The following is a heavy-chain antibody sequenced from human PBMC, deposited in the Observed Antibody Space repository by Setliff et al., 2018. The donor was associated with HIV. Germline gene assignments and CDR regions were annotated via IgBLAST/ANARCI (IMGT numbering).Heavy chain of an antibody. Sequence: SETLSLTCTVSAGSIRSSTYYWAWIRQPPGKGLEWIGTIYYSGSTYYNPSLKSRATISVDMSKNQFSLKLSSVTAADTAVYYCARIVRWELVATSTFFYYYMDVWGKGTTVTVSS. J-gene: IGHJ6*03. CDR1: AGSIRSSTYY. D-gene: IGHD1-26*01. CDR2: IYYSGST. V-gene: IGHV4-39*01. CDR3: ARIVRWELVATSTFFYYYMDV.